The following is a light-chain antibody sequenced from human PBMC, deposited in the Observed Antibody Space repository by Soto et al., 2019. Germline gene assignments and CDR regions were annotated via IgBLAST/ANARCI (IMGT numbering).Light chain of an antibody. Sequence: DIVMTQSPDSLAVSLGERATINCKSSQSVLYSSNNKNYLAWYQQKPGQPPKLLIYWASSRATGIPDRFSGSGPGTDFTLTISRLEPEDFAVYFCQRYGSSPRTFGQGPKVDIK. V-gene: IGKV4-1*01. J-gene: IGKJ1*01. CDR1: QSVLYSSNNKNY. CDR3: QRYGSSPRT. CDR2: WAS.